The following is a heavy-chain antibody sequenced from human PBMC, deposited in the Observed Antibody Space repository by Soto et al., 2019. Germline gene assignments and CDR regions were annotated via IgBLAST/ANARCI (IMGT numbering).Heavy chain of an antibody. V-gene: IGHV4-31*03. CDR3: ARAGGSGYYYDY. CDR2: IYYSGST. J-gene: IGHJ4*02. CDR1: GGSISSGGYY. Sequence: KPSETLSLTCTVSGGSISSGGYYWSWIRQHPGKGLEWTGCIYYSGSTYYNPSLKSRVTISVDTSKNQFSLKLSSVTAADTAVYYCARAGGSGYYYDYWGQGTLVTVSS. D-gene: IGHD3-22*01.